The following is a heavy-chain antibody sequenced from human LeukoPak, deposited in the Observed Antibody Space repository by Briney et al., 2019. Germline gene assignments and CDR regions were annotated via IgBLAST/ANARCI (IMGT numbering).Heavy chain of an antibody. J-gene: IGHJ4*02. D-gene: IGHD3-22*01. CDR2: INPSGGST. V-gene: IGHV1-46*01. CDR1: GYTFTSYY. Sequence: EASVKVSCKASGYTFTSYYMHWVRQAPGQGLEWMGIINPSGGSTSYAQKFQGRVTMTRDTSTSTVYMELSSLRSDDTAVYYCARAVKGSLYYYDSSGYIDYWGQGTLVTVSS. CDR3: ARAVKGSLYYYDSSGYIDY.